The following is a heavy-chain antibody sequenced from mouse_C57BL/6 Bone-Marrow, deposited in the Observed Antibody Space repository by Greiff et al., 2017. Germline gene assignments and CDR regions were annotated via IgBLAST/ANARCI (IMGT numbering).Heavy chain of an antibody. CDR2: SRNKANDYTT. J-gene: IGHJ3*01. V-gene: IGHV7-1*01. CDR3: ARDGDDYDEGFAY. Sequence: EVKVVESGGGLVQSGRSLRLSCATSGFTFSDFYMEWVRQAPGKGLEWIAASRNKANDYTTEYSASVKGRFIVSRDTSQSILYLQMNALRAEDTAIYDCARDGDDYDEGFAYWGQGTLVTVSA. D-gene: IGHD2-4*01. CDR1: GFTFSDFY.